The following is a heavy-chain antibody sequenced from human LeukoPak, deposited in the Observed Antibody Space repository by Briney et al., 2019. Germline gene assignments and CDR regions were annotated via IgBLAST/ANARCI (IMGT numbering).Heavy chain of an antibody. J-gene: IGHJ1*01. Sequence: GGSLRLSCAASGSTFSSYEMNWVRQGPGKGLEWVSYISSSGSTIYYAHSVKGRYTISRDNAKNSLYPQMNSLRAEDTAVYYCARGDYYDSSGYSQYFQQWGQGTLVTVSS. CDR1: GSTFSSYE. CDR2: ISSSGSTI. D-gene: IGHD3-22*01. CDR3: ARGDYYDSSGYSQYFQQ. V-gene: IGHV3-48*03.